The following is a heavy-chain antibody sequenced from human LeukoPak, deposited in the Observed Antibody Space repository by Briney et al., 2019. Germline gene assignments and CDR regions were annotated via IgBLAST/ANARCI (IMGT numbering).Heavy chain of an antibody. Sequence: GGSLRLSCAASGFTFSSYGMHWVRQTPGKGLEWVAVISYDRSNKYYADSVKGRFTISRDNSKNTLYLQMNSLRAEDTAVYYCAKMSSSIAAAGRDYWGQGTLVTVSS. J-gene: IGHJ4*02. CDR3: AKMSSSIAAAGRDY. D-gene: IGHD6-13*01. V-gene: IGHV3-30*18. CDR1: GFTFSSYG. CDR2: ISYDRSNK.